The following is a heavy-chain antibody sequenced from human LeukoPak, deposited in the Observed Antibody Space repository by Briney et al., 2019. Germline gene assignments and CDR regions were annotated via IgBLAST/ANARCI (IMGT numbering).Heavy chain of an antibody. CDR3: ARVGNWRYFMDV. Sequence: GGSLRLSXAASGFTFSSYSMNWVRQAPGKGLEWVSYISSSSSTIYYADSVKGRFTISRDNAKNSLYLQMNSLRAEDTAVYYCARVGNWRYFMDVWGKGTTVTVSS. CDR2: ISSSSSTI. V-gene: IGHV3-48*01. J-gene: IGHJ6*03. CDR1: GFTFSSYS. D-gene: IGHD1-1*01.